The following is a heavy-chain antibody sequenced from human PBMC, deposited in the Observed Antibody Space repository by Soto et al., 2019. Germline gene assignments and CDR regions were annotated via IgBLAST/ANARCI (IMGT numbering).Heavy chain of an antibody. CDR3: ARDPPSRSSGSWYFDL. CDR2: IYYSGST. J-gene: IGHJ2*01. D-gene: IGHD6-6*01. Sequence: QVQLQESGPGLVKPSQTLSLTCSVSGGSISSGAHYWSWIRQHPGKGLEWIGYIYYSGSTHYNPYLKRRVTISVDTSNNQFSLNLSSVTAADTAVYYCARDPPSRSSGSWYFDLWGRGTLVTVSS. V-gene: IGHV4-31*03. CDR1: GGSISSGAHY.